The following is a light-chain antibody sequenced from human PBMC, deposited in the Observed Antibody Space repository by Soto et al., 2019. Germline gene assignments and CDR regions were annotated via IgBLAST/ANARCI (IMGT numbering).Light chain of an antibody. Sequence: EKVMTQSPATLSVSPGERATLSCRASQSVSRYLAWYQQKPGQAPRLLIYDASTRATGVPARFSGSGSGTEFTLTISSLQSEELAVYYCQQYDDWPETFGQGTKVEIK. V-gene: IGKV3-15*01. CDR1: QSVSRY. J-gene: IGKJ1*01. CDR3: QQYDDWPET. CDR2: DAS.